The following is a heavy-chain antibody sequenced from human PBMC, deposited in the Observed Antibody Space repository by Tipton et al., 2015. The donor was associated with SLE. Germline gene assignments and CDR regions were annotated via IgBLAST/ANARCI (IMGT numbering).Heavy chain of an antibody. CDR2: ISGSGGST. CDR1: GFTFSSYA. J-gene: IGHJ6*03. CDR3: AKESPDYYYMDV. Sequence: SLRLSCAASGFTFSSYAMRWVRQAPGKGLEWVSGISGSGGSTSCADSVKGRFTISRDNSKNTLYLQMNSLRAEDTAVYYCAKESPDYYYMDVWGKGTTVTVSS. V-gene: IGHV3-23*01.